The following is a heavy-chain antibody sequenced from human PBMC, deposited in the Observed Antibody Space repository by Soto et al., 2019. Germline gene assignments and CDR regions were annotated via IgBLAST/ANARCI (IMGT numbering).Heavy chain of an antibody. Sequence: QVHLVESGGGVVQPGTSLRLSCVGSGFTFRSFVIHWVRQAPGKGLEWVALTSYDGSNKYYDDSVKGRFTISRDNSRNTVDLQMDSLSLEDTALYYCARWGTTGGLDVWGQGTLVSVSS. CDR2: TSYDGSNK. CDR3: ARWGTTGGLDV. D-gene: IGHD3-16*01. V-gene: IGHV3-30*19. CDR1: GFTFRSFV. J-gene: IGHJ4*02.